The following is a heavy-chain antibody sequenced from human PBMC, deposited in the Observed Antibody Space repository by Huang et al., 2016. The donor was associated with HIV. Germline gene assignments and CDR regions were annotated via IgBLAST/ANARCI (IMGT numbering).Heavy chain of an antibody. V-gene: IGHV2-5*02. D-gene: IGHD6-13*01. J-gene: IGHJ4*02. CDR2: ISWDNEE. CDR3: VHRLRYGKWYVDY. CDR1: GFSLTSSGVA. Sequence: QITLKESGPTLVKPTQTLTLTCTFSGFSLTSSGVAVGWIRQPPGKALEWLALISWDNEERFSLSLKTRLTITKDTPKNDVVLTMTNMDPVDTATYYCVHRLRYGKWYVDYWGQGVLVTVSS.